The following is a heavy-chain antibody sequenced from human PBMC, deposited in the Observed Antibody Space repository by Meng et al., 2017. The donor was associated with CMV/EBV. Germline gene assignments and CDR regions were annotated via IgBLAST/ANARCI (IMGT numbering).Heavy chain of an antibody. CDR3: ARDRSIAVAGNDAFDI. CDR2: INPNSGGT. J-gene: IGHJ3*02. D-gene: IGHD6-19*01. V-gene: IGHV1-2*02. Sequence: QVRLVQSGAEGEKPGASVKVSCKASGYTFTGYYMHWVRQAPGQGLEWMGWINPNSGGTNYAQKFQGRVTMTRDTSISTAYMELSRLRSDDTAVYYCARDRSIAVAGNDAFDIWGQGTMVTVSS. CDR1: GYTFTGYY.